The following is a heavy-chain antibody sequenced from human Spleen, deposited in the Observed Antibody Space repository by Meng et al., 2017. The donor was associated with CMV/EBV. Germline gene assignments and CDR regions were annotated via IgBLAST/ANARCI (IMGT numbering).Heavy chain of an antibody. Sequence: SCKASGYTFTDYDINWVRQASGQGLERLGWMNPNSGNAGYAQKFQGRVSMTRDTSISTAYMELTSLTSEDTAVYFCVRLAVRGVIGPWGQGTLVTVSS. D-gene: IGHD3-10*01. CDR3: VRLAVRGVIGP. J-gene: IGHJ5*02. V-gene: IGHV1-8*01. CDR2: MNPNSGNA. CDR1: GYTFTDYD.